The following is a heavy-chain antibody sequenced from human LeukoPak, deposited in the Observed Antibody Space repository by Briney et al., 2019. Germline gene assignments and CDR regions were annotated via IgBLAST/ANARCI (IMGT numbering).Heavy chain of an antibody. CDR3: AKDQIGYCSGGSCLDGGHSYMDV. CDR1: GFAFSRYA. CDR2: ISGSGGST. D-gene: IGHD2-15*01. Sequence: GGSLRLSCAASGFAFSRYAMSWVRQAPGKGLGWVSAISGSGGSTYYADSVKGRFTISRDNSKNTLYLQMNSLRAEDTAVYYCAKDQIGYCSGGSCLDGGHSYMDVWGKGTTVTVSS. V-gene: IGHV3-23*01. J-gene: IGHJ6*03.